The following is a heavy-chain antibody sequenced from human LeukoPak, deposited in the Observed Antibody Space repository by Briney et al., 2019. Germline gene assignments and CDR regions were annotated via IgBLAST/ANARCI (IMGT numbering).Heavy chain of an antibody. J-gene: IGHJ4*02. CDR3: ARSIGATSIAALLRYFDY. D-gene: IGHD6-6*01. CDR2: IKQDGSEK. CDR1: GFTFSSYW. V-gene: IGHV3-7*01. Sequence: GGSLRLSCAASGFTFSSYWMSWVRQAPGKGLEWVANIKQDGSEKYYVDSAKGRFTISRDNAKNSLYLQMNSLRAEDTAVYYCARSIGATSIAALLRYFDYWGQGTLVTVSS.